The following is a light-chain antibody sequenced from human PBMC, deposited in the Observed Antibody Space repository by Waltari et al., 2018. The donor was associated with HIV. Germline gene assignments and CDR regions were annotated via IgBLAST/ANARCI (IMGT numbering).Light chain of an antibody. CDR1: RSLTRY. J-gene: IGKJ4*01. CDR2: GAS. V-gene: IGKV3-15*01. Sequence: EIFLTQSPHTLSVSPGETATLSCRASRSLTRYLAWYPHKPGHAPRRLIYGASTRATGTPIRFSGGGSGTEFSLTISSLQSEDYAVYYCQQCHNWPHTFGGGTKVEIK. CDR3: QQCHNWPHT.